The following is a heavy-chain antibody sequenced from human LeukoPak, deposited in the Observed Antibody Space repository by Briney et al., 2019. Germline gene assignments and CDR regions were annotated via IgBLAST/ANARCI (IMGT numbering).Heavy chain of an antibody. CDR2: IRSDGTEK. CDR1: GFTFSTYG. J-gene: IGHJ4*02. CDR3: AKDGDTGGYSYFDY. D-gene: IGHD3-22*01. Sequence: GGSLRLSCGASGFTFSTYGMHWVRQAPGKGLEWVAFIRSDGTEKYYVDSVKGRFTISRDSSKNTLYLQMNSLRPEDTALYFCAKDGDTGGYSYFDYWGQGTLATVSS. V-gene: IGHV3-30*02.